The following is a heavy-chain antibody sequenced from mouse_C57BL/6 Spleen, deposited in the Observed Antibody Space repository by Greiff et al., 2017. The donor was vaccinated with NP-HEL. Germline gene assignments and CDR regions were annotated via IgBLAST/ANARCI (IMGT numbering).Heavy chain of an antibody. Sequence: VQLVESGAELVRPGASVTLSCKASGYTFTDYEMHWVKQTPVHGLEWIGAIDPETGGTAYNQKFKGKAILTADKSSSTAYMELRSLTSEDSAVYVCTRGDDGSSKAMDYWGQGTSVTVSS. CDR1: GYTFTDYE. J-gene: IGHJ4*01. CDR2: IDPETGGT. D-gene: IGHD1-1*01. CDR3: TRGDDGSSKAMDY. V-gene: IGHV1-15*01.